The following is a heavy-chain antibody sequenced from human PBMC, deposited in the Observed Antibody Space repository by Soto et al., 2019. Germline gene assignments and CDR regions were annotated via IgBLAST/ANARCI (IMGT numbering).Heavy chain of an antibody. J-gene: IGHJ2*01. CDR2: ITPIFGTA. CDR3: DQTLGLAVAGPGRFDL. V-gene: IGHV1-69*12. Sequence: QVQLVQSGAEVKKPGSSVKVSCKASGGTFSNYAISWVRQAPGQGLEWMGGITPIFGTANYAQKFQGRVTIAADESMNRAYRELSRLRSENTAVYYCDQTLGLAVAGPGRFDLLGGGTLVTVSS. D-gene: IGHD6-19*01. CDR1: GGTFSNYA.